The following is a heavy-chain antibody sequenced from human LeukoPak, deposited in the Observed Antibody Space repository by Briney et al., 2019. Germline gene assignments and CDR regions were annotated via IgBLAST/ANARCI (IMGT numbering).Heavy chain of an antibody. Sequence: GGSLRLSCAASGFTFSSYSMNWVRQAPGKGLEWVSSISSSSYIYYADSVKGRFTISRDNAENSLYPQMNSLRAEDTALYYCARLPADHCSGGSCYLNYYYYYYMDVWGKGTTVTVSS. D-gene: IGHD2-15*01. J-gene: IGHJ6*03. CDR1: GFTFSSYS. CDR3: ARLPADHCSGGSCYLNYYYYYYMDV. CDR2: ISSSSYI. V-gene: IGHV3-21*04.